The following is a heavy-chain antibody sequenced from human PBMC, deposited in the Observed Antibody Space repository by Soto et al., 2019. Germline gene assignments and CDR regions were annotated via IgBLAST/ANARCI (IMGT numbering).Heavy chain of an antibody. V-gene: IGHV1-69*13. J-gene: IGHJ5*02. Sequence: ASVKVSCKASGGTFSSYAISWVRQAPGQGLEWMGGIIPIFGTANYAQKFQGRVTITADESTSTAYMELSSLRSEDTAVYYCARQNHHPGSASLHPHCFDTWGQGTLVTVSS. D-gene: IGHD3-10*01. CDR2: IIPIFGTA. CDR3: ARQNHHPGSASLHPHCFDT. CDR1: GGTFSSYA.